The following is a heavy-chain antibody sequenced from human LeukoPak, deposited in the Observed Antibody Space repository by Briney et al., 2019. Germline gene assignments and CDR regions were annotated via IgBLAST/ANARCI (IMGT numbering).Heavy chain of an antibody. CDR1: GGSFTGYY. CDR3: ARAGQRGLQWPAYFDC. V-gene: IGHV4-34*01. Sequence: ETLSLTCAVYGGSFTGYYWSWVSQPPGKGIEWIGEINHSGSTNYNPSLKSRVTISVDTSKNQFSLKLSSVTAADTAVYYCARAGQRGLQWPAYFDCWGQGTLVTVSS. CDR2: INHSGST. D-gene: IGHD5-24*01. J-gene: IGHJ4*02.